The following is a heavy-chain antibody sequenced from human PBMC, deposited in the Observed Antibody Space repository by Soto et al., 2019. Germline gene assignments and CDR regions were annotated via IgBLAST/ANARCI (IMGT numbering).Heavy chain of an antibody. CDR2: IYWDDDK. CDR3: AHRRGGHNWYDGDFDY. Sequence: QITLKESGPALVNPTQTLTLTCTFSGFSLATTGVGVGWIRQPPGNALECLALIYWDDDKRYNPSLRSRLTITKEISKNQVVLSMTNMDPVDTATYYCAHRRGGHNWYDGDFDYWGQGTLITVSS. V-gene: IGHV2-5*02. CDR1: GFSLATTGVG. J-gene: IGHJ4*02. D-gene: IGHD1-1*01.